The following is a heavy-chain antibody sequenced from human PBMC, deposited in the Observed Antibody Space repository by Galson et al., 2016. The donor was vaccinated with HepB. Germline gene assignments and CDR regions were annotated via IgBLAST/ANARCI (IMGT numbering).Heavy chain of an antibody. D-gene: IGHD6-19*01. CDR3: ARIGLGYSSSLPDY. CDR2: ISYDGSNR. CDR1: GFTFCTYG. V-gene: IGHV3-30*04. J-gene: IGHJ4*02. Sequence: SLRLSCAASGFTFCTYGIHWVRQAPGKGLEWVAAISYDGSNRLHADSVKGRFTISRDNTMNTLFLQMNSLRVEDTAVYYCARIGLGYSSSLPDYWGQGTLVTVSS.